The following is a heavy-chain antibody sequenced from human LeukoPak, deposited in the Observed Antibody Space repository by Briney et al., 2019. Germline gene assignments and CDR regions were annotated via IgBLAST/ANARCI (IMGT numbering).Heavy chain of an antibody. D-gene: IGHD5-18*01. CDR2: ISSSSSYI. V-gene: IGHV3-21*04. J-gene: IGHJ3*02. CDR1: GFTFSSYD. CDR3: ARDTRYSYGSIHDAFDI. Sequence: AGGSLRLSCAASGFTFSSYDRNGVRQAPGKRLEWVSSISSSSSYIYYADSVKGRFTISRDNSKNSLYLQMNSLRAEDTALYYCARDTRYSYGSIHDAFDIWGKGQWSPSLQ.